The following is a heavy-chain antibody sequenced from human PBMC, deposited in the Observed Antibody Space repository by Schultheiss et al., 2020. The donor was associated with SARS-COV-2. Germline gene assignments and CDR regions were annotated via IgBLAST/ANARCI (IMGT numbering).Heavy chain of an antibody. CDR2: IYHSGST. Sequence: SETLSLTCAVYGGSFSGYYWSWIRQPPGKGLEWIGSIYHSGSTYYNPSLKSRVTISVDTSKNQFSLKLSSVTAADTAVYYCARGTRGDGYHLNYYYYGMDVWGQGTTVTVSS. V-gene: IGHV4-34*01. CDR3: ARGTRGDGYHLNYYYYGMDV. J-gene: IGHJ6*02. D-gene: IGHD5-24*01. CDR1: GGSFSGYY.